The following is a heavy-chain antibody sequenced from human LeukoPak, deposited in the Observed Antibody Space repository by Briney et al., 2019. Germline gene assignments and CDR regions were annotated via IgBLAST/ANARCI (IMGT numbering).Heavy chain of an antibody. J-gene: IGHJ4*02. Sequence: GGSLRLSCAASGYSFDNYGMSWVRQAAGKELEWVSGINWNGDSTGYAESVQGRFTISRDSAKNSLYLQMNSLRAEDTALYYCARGFPYDSSDYDAPLFDYWGQGTLVTVSS. CDR3: ARGFPYDSSDYDAPLFDY. V-gene: IGHV3-20*04. CDR2: INWNGDST. CDR1: GYSFDNYG. D-gene: IGHD3-22*01.